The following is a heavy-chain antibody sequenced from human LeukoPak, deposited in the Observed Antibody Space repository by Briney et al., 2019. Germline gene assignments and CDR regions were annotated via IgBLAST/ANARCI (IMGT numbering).Heavy chain of an antibody. CDR1: GFTFSSYS. CDR2: ISSSSSYI. V-gene: IGHV3-21*01. J-gene: IGHJ3*02. Sequence: GGSLRLSYAASGFTFSSYSMNWVRQAPGKGLEWVSSISSSSSYIYYADSVKGRFTISRDNAKNSLYLQMNSLRAEDTAVYYCARDYLGVVEYAFDIWGQGTMVTVSS. CDR3: ARDYLGVVEYAFDI. D-gene: IGHD2-15*01.